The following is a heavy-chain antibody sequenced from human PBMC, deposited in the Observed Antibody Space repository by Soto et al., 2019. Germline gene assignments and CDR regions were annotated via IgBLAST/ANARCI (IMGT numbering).Heavy chain of an antibody. Sequence: SETLSLTCTVSGGSISSSSYYWGWMRQPPGKGLEWVVSIYYSGSTYYNPCLKSRVTISVDTSKNQFSLKLSAVTTAVTAVYNCASLWLLDWFDPWGQGTLVTVSS. CDR2: IYYSGST. CDR3: ASLWLLDWFDP. V-gene: IGHV4-39*01. CDR1: GGSISSSSYY. J-gene: IGHJ5*02. D-gene: IGHD3-22*01.